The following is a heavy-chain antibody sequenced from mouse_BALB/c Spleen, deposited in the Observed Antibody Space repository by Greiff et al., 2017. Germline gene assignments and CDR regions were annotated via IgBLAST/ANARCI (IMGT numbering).Heavy chain of an antibody. CDR1: GFTFSSYG. CDR3: ARGDYGFAY. Sequence: EVQLVESGGGLVQPGGSLKLSCAASGFTFSSYGMSWVRQTPDKRLELVATINSNGGSTYYPDSVKGRFTISRDNAKNTLYLQMSSLKSEDTAMYYCARGDYGFAYWGQGTLVTVSA. CDR2: INSNGGST. V-gene: IGHV5-6-3*01. D-gene: IGHD1-1*01. J-gene: IGHJ3*01.